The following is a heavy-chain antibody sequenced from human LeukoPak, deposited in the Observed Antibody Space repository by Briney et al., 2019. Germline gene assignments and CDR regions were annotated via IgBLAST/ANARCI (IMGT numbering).Heavy chain of an antibody. CDR3: ARDEA. Sequence: GGSLRLSCAASGFTFSSYAMHWVRRAPGKGLEWVAVISYDGSNKYYADSVKGRFTISRDNSKNTLYLQMNSLRAEDTAVYYCARDEAWGQGTLVTVSS. V-gene: IGHV3-30-3*01. CDR1: GFTFSSYA. J-gene: IGHJ4*02. CDR2: ISYDGSNK.